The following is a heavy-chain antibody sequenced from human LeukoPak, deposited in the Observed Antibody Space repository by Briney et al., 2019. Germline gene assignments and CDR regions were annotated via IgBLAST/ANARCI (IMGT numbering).Heavy chain of an antibody. Sequence: AGGSLRLSCAASGFTFDDYGMSWVRQAPGKGLEWGYGINWNGGSTGYADSVKGRFTISRDNAKNSLYLQMNSLRAEDTALYYCARAMYSGYDYGIGYDYWGQGTLVTVSS. CDR2: INWNGGST. CDR3: ARAMYSGYDYGIGYDY. CDR1: GFTFDDYG. V-gene: IGHV3-20*04. D-gene: IGHD5-12*01. J-gene: IGHJ4*02.